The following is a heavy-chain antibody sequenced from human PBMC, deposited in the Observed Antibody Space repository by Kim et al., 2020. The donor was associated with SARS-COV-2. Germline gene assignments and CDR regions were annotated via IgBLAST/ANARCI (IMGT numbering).Heavy chain of an antibody. D-gene: IGHD4-4*01. CDR2: T. J-gene: IGHJ4*02. Sequence: TYSNPSLKSRATISVDRSKNQFSLTLTSVTAADTAVYYCTRGPYSDYFDYWGQGTLVTVSS. CDR3: TRGPYSDYFDY. V-gene: IGHV4-30-2*01.